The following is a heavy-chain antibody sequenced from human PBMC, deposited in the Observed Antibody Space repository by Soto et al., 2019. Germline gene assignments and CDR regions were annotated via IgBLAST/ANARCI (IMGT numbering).Heavy chain of an antibody. D-gene: IGHD3-10*01. CDR1: GSSVNDYY. J-gene: IGHJ3*02. V-gene: IGHV4-59*02. CDR3: ARSGRRGVKAFDI. CDR2: IHYTGSR. Sequence: PSETLSLTCTVSGSSVNDYYWNWVRQPLGKGLEWIGFIHYTGSRIFNPTRRISVSMSDAVSQIQFSLTLTSVTAADTALCYRARSGRRGVKAFDIWGQGATVTVSS.